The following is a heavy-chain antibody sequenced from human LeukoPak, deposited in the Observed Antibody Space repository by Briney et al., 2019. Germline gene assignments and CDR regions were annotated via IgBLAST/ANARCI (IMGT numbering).Heavy chain of an antibody. J-gene: IGHJ4*02. CDR1: GGSFSGYY. D-gene: IGHD2-2*01. CDR2: INHSGST. V-gene: IGHV4-34*01. CDR3: ARGHPSSVPHYFDY. Sequence: SETLSLTCAVYGGSFSGYYWSWIRQPPGKGLEWIGEINHSGSTNYNPSLKSRVTISVDTSKNQFSLKLSSVTAADTAVYYCARGHPSSVPHYFDYWGRGTLVTVSS.